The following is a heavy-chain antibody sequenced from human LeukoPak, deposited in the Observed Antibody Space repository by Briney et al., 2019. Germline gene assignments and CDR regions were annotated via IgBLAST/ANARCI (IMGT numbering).Heavy chain of an antibody. V-gene: IGHV4-59*08. CDR3: ARSGGAGGIPHNWFDP. J-gene: IGHJ5*02. D-gene: IGHD2-15*01. CDR2: ISYTGST. CDR1: GGSITTHY. Sequence: SETLSLTCTVSGGSITTHYWTWIRQPPGKALEWIGYISYTGSTDYNPSLRSRVTISADTSKNQFSLKLSSVSAADTALYFCARSGGAGGIPHNWFDPWGQGTLVTVS.